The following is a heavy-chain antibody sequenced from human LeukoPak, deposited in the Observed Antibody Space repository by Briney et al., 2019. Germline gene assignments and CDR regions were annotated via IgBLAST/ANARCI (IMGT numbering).Heavy chain of an antibody. Sequence: ASVKASCKASGYTFTSYGISWVRQAPGQGLEWMGWISAYNGNTNYAQKLQGRVTMTTDTSTSTAYMELRSLRSDDTAVYYCARGGYSDYDSPLFDYWGQGTLVTVSS. CDR2: ISAYNGNT. CDR3: ARGGYSDYDSPLFDY. CDR1: GYTFTSYG. J-gene: IGHJ4*01. D-gene: IGHD5-12*01. V-gene: IGHV1-18*01.